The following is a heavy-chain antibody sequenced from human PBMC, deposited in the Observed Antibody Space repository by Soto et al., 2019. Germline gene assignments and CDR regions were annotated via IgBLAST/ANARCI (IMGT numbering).Heavy chain of an antibody. J-gene: IGHJ6*02. D-gene: IGHD2-21*02. CDR2: IYWDDDK. CDR3: VQSRCGGDCLQSYSSHSYYGLDV. V-gene: IGHV2-5*02. CDR1: GFSFSSIGEG. Sequence: QITLKESGPTLVKPTQTLTLTCTFPGFSFSSIGEGVGWIRQPPGKALEWLALIYWDDDKRYSPSLKSRLTITNDTSKTQVVLTMTNMDPVDTATYYCVQSRCGGDCLQSYSSHSYYGLDVWGQGTTVTVSS.